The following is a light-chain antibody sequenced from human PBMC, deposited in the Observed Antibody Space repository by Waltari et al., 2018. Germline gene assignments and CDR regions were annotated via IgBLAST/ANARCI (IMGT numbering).Light chain of an antibody. CDR3: QQFDTPLS. Sequence: DIQMTQSPPSLSASVGDRVTITCQASQDIRNYLNWYQQKAGKAPKLLIDDASKLETGVPSRFSGSGSGTDFTFTISSLQPEDIATYYCQQFDTPLSFGGGTKVEIK. V-gene: IGKV1-33*01. CDR2: DAS. J-gene: IGKJ4*01. CDR1: QDIRNY.